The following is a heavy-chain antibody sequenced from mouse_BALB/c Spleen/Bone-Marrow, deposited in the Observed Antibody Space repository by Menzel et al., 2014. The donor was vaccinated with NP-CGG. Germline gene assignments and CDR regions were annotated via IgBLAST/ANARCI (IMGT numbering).Heavy chain of an antibody. V-gene: IGHV5-17*02. CDR3: ARGGNWDDFDV. CDR1: GFTFSSFG. D-gene: IGHD4-1*01. CDR2: ISSGSTAI. J-gene: IGHJ1*01. Sequence: DVKLVESGGGLVLPGGSRKLSCAASGFTFSSFGMHWVRQAPEKGLEWVAYISSGSTAICYADTVKGRFTISRDNPKNTLFLQMTSLRSEDTAMYYCARGGNWDDFDVWGAGTTVTVSS.